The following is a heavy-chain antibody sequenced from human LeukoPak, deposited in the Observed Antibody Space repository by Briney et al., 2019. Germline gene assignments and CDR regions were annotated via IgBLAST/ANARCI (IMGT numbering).Heavy chain of an antibody. CDR3: AREGFDGSGVLRAYYFHY. V-gene: IGHV3-33*01. J-gene: IGHJ4*02. Sequence: PGRSLRLSCAASGFTVSSYGVHWVRQAPGKGLEWVAVIWYDGGNKYYADSVKGRFTISRDNSKNTLYLQMNSLRAEDTAVYYCAREGFDGSGVLRAYYFHYWGQGTLVTVSS. D-gene: IGHD3-10*01. CDR1: GFTVSSYG. CDR2: IWYDGGNK.